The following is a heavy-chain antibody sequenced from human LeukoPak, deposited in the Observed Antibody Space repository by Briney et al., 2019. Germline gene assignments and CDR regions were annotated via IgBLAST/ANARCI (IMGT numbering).Heavy chain of an antibody. V-gene: IGHV4-59*08. J-gene: IGHJ3*02. D-gene: IGHD1-26*01. CDR1: GGSISSYY. CDR3: ARSSGSYSPFGAFDI. Sequence: PSETLSLTCTVSGGSISSYYWSWIRQPPGKGLEWIGYIYYSGSTNYNPSLKSRVTISVDTSKNQLSLKLSSVTAADTAVYYCARSSGSYSPFGAFDIWGQGTMVTVSS. CDR2: IYYSGST.